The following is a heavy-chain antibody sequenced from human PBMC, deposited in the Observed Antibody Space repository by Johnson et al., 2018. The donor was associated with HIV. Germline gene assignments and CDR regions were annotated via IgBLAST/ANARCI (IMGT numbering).Heavy chain of an antibody. CDR3: ATEGGTGAFDI. CDR2: IKQDGTEK. CDR1: GFTFNTYW. D-gene: IGHD2-8*02. V-gene: IGHV3-7*01. Sequence: VQLVESGGGLVQPGGSLRLSCAASGFTFNTYWMTWVRQPPGRGLECVANIKQDGTEKNYVDSVRGRFTISRDNAKKSLFLEMNSLRAEDTAVYYCATEGGTGAFDIWGQGTMVTVSS. J-gene: IGHJ3*02.